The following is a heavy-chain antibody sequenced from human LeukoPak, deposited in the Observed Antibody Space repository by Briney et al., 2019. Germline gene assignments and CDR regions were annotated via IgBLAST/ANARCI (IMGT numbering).Heavy chain of an antibody. D-gene: IGHD3-10*01. J-gene: IGHJ3*02. CDR3: ARELEYYGSGSSIAYAFDI. CDR1: GYTLTELS. V-gene: IGHV1-24*01. Sequence: ASVKVSCKVSGYTLTELSMHWVRQAPGKGLEWMGGFDPEDGETIYAQKFQGRVTITADESTSTAYMELSSLRSEDTAVYYCARELEYYGSGSSIAYAFDIWGQGTMVTVSS. CDR2: FDPEDGET.